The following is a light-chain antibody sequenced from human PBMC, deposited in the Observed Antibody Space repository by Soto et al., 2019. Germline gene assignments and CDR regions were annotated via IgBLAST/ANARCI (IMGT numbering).Light chain of an antibody. CDR2: NAY. Sequence: DVQAAQSPPSLSAPVGDRVTITCRASQAISNGLSWYQHKPGQAPALLIFNAYNLKSGAPRRFSCSSSGTHFTFTISGLQPEDASTYYCLHDYAPPLTFGRGTKV. CDR1: QAISNG. V-gene: IGKV1-27*01. J-gene: IGKJ3*01. CDR3: LHDYAPPLT.